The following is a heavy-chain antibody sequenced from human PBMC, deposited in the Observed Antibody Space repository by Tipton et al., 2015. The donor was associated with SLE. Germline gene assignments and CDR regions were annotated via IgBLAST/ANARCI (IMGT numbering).Heavy chain of an antibody. D-gene: IGHD5-12*01. CDR3: AREYSGYDYRTFDH. J-gene: IGHJ4*02. Sequence: TLSLTCTVSGGSISSYYWSWIRQPPGKGLEWIGYIYYSGSTNYNPSLKSRVTISVDTSKNQFSLKLSSVTAADTAVYYCAREYSGYDYRTFDHWGQGTLVTVSS. CDR2: IYYSGST. CDR1: GGSISSYY. V-gene: IGHV4-59*12.